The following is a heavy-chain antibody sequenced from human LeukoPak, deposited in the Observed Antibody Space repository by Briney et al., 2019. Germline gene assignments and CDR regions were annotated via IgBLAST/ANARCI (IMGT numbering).Heavy chain of an antibody. D-gene: IGHD1-14*01. V-gene: IGHV4-34*01. CDR2: INHSGST. CDR1: GGSFSGYY. J-gene: IGHJ4*02. CDR3: ARLKPSSGY. Sequence: PSETLSLTCAVYGGSFSGYYWSWIRQPPGKGLEWIGEINHSGSTNYNPSLKSRVTISVDTSKNQFSPKLSSVTAADTAVYYCARLKPSSGYWGQGTLVTVSS.